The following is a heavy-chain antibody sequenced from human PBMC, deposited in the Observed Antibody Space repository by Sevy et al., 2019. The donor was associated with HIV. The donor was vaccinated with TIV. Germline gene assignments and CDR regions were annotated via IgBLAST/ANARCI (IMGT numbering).Heavy chain of an antibody. CDR1: GFTFDTYW. CDR3: ARRYFDL. J-gene: IGHJ4*02. Sequence: GGSLRLSCAASGFTFDTYWMQWVRQAPGQGLEWVANIRQDGNEIYYADSVKRRFTISRDNAKESLYLQMSNLRVEDTVIYYCARRYFDLWGQGTLVTVSS. V-gene: IGHV3-7*01. CDR2: IRQDGNEI.